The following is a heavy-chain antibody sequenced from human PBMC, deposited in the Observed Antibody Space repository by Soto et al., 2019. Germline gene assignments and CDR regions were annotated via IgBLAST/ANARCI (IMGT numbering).Heavy chain of an antibody. CDR1: GGSISSGDYY. V-gene: IGHV4-30-4*01. J-gene: IGHJ6*02. CDR3: ARDYSAERWLQYDYYYGMDV. CDR2: IYYSGST. Sequence: QVQLQESGPGLVKPSQTLSLTCTVSGGSISSGDYYWSWIRQPPGKGLEWIGYIYYSGSTYYNPSLQSRVTIPLDTSKNQCSLKLSSVPAADTAVYYCARDYSAERWLQYDYYYGMDVWGQGTTVTVSS. D-gene: IGHD5-12*01.